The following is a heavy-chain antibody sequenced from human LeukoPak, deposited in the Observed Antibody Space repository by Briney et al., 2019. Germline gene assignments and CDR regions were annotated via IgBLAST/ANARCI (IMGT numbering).Heavy chain of an antibody. CDR3: ATLHFYAMGV. CDR2: IGRSGGDI. Sequence: GGSLRLSCAASGFTFNSYAMAWVRQAPGKGLEWVSVIGRSGGDIQYVDSVKGRFTISRDNSKNTLYLQMNSLRVEDTAVYYCATLHFYAMGVWGQGTTVTVSS. J-gene: IGHJ6*01. CDR1: GFTFNSYA. D-gene: IGHD2-15*01. V-gene: IGHV3-23*01.